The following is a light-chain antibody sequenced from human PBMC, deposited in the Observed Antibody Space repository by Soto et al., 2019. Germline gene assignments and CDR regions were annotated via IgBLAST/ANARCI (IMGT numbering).Light chain of an antibody. V-gene: IGKV1-5*03. J-gene: IGKJ1*01. CDR2: KAS. Sequence: DIHMTQSPSTLSASVGDIVTITFRASENINTWLAWYQQQPGKAPKLLIYKASSLQSGAPPRFSGTGSGTEFTLTISSLQTDDFAIYYCQQYKSYWTFGQGTKVDI. CDR3: QQYKSYWT. CDR1: ENINTW.